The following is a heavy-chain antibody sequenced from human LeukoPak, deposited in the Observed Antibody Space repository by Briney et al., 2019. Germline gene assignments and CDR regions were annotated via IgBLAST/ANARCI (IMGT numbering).Heavy chain of an antibody. CDR1: GYTFTSYD. CDR2: INPNSGGT. Sequence: ASVKVSCKASGYTFTSYDINWVRQAPGQGLEWMGWINPNSGGTNYAQKFQGRVTMTRDTSISTAYMELSRLGSDDTAVYYCAIMGIVATTDNWFDPWGQGTLVTVSS. CDR3: AIMGIVATTDNWFDP. V-gene: IGHV1-2*02. D-gene: IGHD5-12*01. J-gene: IGHJ5*02.